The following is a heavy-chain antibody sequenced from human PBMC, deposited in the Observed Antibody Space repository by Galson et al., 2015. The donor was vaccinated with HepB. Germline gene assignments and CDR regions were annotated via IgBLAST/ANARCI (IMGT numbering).Heavy chain of an antibody. V-gene: IGHV4-39*01. D-gene: IGHD3-22*01. CDR1: GGSISSSSYY. CDR3: ASLGPGYLDYYYYYGMDV. Sequence: LSLTCTVSGGSISSSSYYWGWIRQPPGKGLEWIGSIYYSGSTYYNPSLKSRVTISVDTSKNQFSLKLSSVTAADTAVYYCASLGPGYLDYYYYYGMDVWGQGTTVTVSS. CDR2: IYYSGST. J-gene: IGHJ6*02.